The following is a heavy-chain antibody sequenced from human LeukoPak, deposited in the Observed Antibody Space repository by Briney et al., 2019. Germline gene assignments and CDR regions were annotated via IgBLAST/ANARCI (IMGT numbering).Heavy chain of an antibody. V-gene: IGHV3-21*01. CDR3: ANGGTYSSGP. J-gene: IGHJ5*02. Sequence: GESLTLSCAGSGFIFSSYTMTWVRQAPGKGLEWVSSISSSSRYIYYADSVKGRFTISRDNAKNTLYLQMNSLRAEDTAVYYCANGGTYSSGPWGQGTLVTVSS. D-gene: IGHD3-22*01. CDR1: GFIFSSYT. CDR2: ISSSSRYI.